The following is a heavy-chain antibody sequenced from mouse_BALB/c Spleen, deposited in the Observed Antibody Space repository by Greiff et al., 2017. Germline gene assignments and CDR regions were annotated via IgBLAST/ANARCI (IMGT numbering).Heavy chain of an antibody. CDR1: GYTFTSYY. V-gene: IGHV1S81*02. CDR3: TRSELGGFAY. Sequence: QLQQSGAELVKPGASVKLSCKASGYTFTSYYMYWVKQRPGQGLEWIGEINPSNGGTNFNEKFKSKATLTVDKSSSTAYMQLSSLTSEDSAVYYCTRSELGGFAYWGQGTLVTVSA. J-gene: IGHJ3*01. CDR2: INPSNGGT. D-gene: IGHD4-1*01.